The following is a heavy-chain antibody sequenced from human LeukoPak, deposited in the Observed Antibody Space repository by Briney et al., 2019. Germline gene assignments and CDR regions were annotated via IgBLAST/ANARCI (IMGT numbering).Heavy chain of an antibody. CDR2: IKQDGSEE. CDR3: AAMAYGYINY. V-gene: IGHV3-7*01. Sequence: GGSLRLSCAASGFTFGTYWMSWVRQAPGEGLEWVANIKQDGSEEYYVDSMKGRFTISRDNAKNSLYLQMNSLRAEDTAVYYCAAMAYGYINYWGQGTLVTVSS. CDR1: GFTFGTYW. J-gene: IGHJ4*02. D-gene: IGHD6-19*01.